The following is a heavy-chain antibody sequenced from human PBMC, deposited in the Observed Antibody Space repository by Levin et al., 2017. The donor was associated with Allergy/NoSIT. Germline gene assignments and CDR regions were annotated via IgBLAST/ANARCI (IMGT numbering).Heavy chain of an antibody. CDR1: GFIFSDYY. D-gene: IGHD3-22*01. CDR2: ISSSGSTI. J-gene: IGHJ3*02. V-gene: IGHV3-11*01. CDR3: ARSYYYDTSGYYQMDI. Sequence: PGGSLRLSCAASGFIFSDYYMSWIRQAPGKGLEWVSYISSSGSTIYYADSVKGRFTISRDNAKHSLSLQMNTLRAEDTAVYYCARSYYYDTSGYYQMDIWGQGTMVTVSS.